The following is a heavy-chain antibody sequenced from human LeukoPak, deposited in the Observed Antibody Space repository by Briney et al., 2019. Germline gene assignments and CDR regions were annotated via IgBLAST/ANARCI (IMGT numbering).Heavy chain of an antibody. CDR3: ARGGGYYDSSGYVDY. Sequence: SETLSLTCAVSGGSISSYYWSWIRQPAGKGLEWIGRIYTSGSTNYNPSLKSRVTMSVDTSKNQFSLKLSSVTAADTAVYYCARGGGYYDSSGYVDYWGQGTLVTVSS. D-gene: IGHD3-22*01. CDR2: IYTSGST. CDR1: GGSISSYY. J-gene: IGHJ4*02. V-gene: IGHV4-4*07.